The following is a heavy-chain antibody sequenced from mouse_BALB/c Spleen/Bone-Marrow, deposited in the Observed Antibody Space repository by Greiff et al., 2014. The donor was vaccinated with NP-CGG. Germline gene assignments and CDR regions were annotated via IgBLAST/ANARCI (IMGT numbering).Heavy chain of an antibody. CDR1: GVFLTSYG. V-gene: IGHV2-9*02. CDR3: ARVYLWYFDV. J-gene: IGHJ1*01. CDR2: IWAGGST. Sequence: QVPLKESGPGLVAPSQSLSITCPVSGVFLTSYGVHWGRQPPGKGLEWLGVIWAGGSTNYNSALMSRLSISKDNSKSQVFLKMNSLQTDDTAMYYCARVYLWYFDVWGAGTTVTVSS. D-gene: IGHD2-3*01.